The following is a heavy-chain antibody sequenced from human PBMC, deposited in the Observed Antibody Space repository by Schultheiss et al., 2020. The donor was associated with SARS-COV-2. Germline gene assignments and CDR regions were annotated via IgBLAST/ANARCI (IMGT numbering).Heavy chain of an antibody. D-gene: IGHD3-22*01. CDR1: GFTFSSYW. J-gene: IGHJ4*02. Sequence: GESLKISCAASGFTFSSYWMSWVRQAPGKGLEWVANIKQDGSEKYYVDSVKGRFTISRDNARNSLDLQMNSLRAEDTAVYYCAADSSGHYYWGQGTLVTVSS. V-gene: IGHV3-7*01. CDR3: AADSSGHYY. CDR2: IKQDGSEK.